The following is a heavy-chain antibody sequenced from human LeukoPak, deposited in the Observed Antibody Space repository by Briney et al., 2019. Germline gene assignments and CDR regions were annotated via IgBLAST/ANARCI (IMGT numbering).Heavy chain of an antibody. CDR2: IYYSGST. D-gene: IGHD6-19*01. CDR3: AHELYSSGWYLGS. J-gene: IGHJ4*02. Sequence: SETLSLTCTVSGGSISSYYWSWIRQPPGKGLEWIGYIYYSGSTNYNPSLKSRVTISVDTSKNQFSLKLSSVTAADTAVYYCAHELYSSGWYLGSWGQGTLVTVSS. V-gene: IGHV4-59*08. CDR1: GGSISSYY.